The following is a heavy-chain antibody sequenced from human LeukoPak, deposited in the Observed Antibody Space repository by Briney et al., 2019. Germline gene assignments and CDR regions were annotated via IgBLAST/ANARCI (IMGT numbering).Heavy chain of an antibody. D-gene: IGHD3-16*01. CDR1: GFTFSSYG. V-gene: IGHV3-30*03. CDR2: ISYDGSNK. Sequence: QPGRSLRLSCAASGFTFSSYGMHWVRQAPGKGLEWVAVISYDGSNKYYADSVKGRFTISRDNAKSSLYLQMSSLRAEDTALYYCARDANDYASPPDYWGQGTLVTVSS. J-gene: IGHJ4*02. CDR3: ARDANDYASPPDY.